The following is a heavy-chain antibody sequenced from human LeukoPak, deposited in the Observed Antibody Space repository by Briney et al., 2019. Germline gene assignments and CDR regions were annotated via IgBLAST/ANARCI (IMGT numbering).Heavy chain of an antibody. J-gene: IGHJ4*02. CDR3: AKDSVLYFAY. CDR1: GVTFSSYG. CDR2: ISYDGSNK. Sequence: GGSLRLSCAASGVTFSSYGMHGVRQAPGKGLEWVAVISYDGSNKYYADSVKGRFTISRDNSKNTLYLQMNSLRAEDTAVYYCAKDSVLYFAYWGQGTLVTVSS. V-gene: IGHV3-30*18. D-gene: IGHD3-10*02.